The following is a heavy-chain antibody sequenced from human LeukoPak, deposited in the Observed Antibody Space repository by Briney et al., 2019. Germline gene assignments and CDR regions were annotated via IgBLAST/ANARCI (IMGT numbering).Heavy chain of an antibody. D-gene: IGHD3-3*01. Sequence: NPSEALSLTCTVSGGSISSSSYYWGWIRQPPGKGLEWIGSIYYSGRTYYNPSLKSRVTISVDTSKNQLSLKLSSVTAADTAVYYCARRGAIFGVVSEFDPWGQGTLVTVSS. J-gene: IGHJ5*02. CDR1: GGSISSSSYY. CDR3: ARRGAIFGVVSEFDP. CDR2: IYYSGRT. V-gene: IGHV4-39*01.